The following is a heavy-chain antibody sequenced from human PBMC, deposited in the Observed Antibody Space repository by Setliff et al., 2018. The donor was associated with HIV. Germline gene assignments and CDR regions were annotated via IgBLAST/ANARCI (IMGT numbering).Heavy chain of an antibody. V-gene: IGHV4-59*01. Sequence: KTSETLSLTCTVSGGSISNFYWSWIRQTPGKGLEWIGDIYYTGSTNYNPSLKSRITISIDTSKGQFSLKLTSVAAADTAVYYCARDSGGYNYGFAVGSFDYWGQGALVTVSS. D-gene: IGHD5-18*01. J-gene: IGHJ4*02. CDR3: ARDSGGYNYGFAVGSFDY. CDR1: GGSISNFY. CDR2: IYYTGST.